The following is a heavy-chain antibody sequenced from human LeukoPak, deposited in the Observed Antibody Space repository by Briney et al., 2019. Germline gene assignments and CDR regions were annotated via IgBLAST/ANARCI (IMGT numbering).Heavy chain of an antibody. Sequence: SETLSLTCAVYGGSFSGYYWSWIRQPPGKGLEWIGEINHSGSTNYNPSLKSRVTISVDTSKDQFSLKLSSVTAADTAVYYCARSFGSKWYLDYWGQGTLVTVSS. V-gene: IGHV4-34*01. CDR2: INHSGST. J-gene: IGHJ4*02. CDR1: GGSFSGYY. D-gene: IGHD3-16*01. CDR3: ARSFGSKWYLDY.